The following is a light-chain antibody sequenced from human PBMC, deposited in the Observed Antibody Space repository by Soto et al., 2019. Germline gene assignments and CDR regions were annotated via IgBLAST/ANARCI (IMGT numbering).Light chain of an antibody. CDR1: QSISSDD. V-gene: IGKV3-20*01. CDR2: GAS. CDR3: QYYGGSPT. Sequence: EIVLTQSPGTLSLSPGERATLSCRASQSISSDDLAWYQQKPGHAPRLLIHGASTGAPGIPDRISGSGSGTDFTLTIVRLEPEDFAVYYCQYYGGSPTFGGGTRVEIK. J-gene: IGKJ4*01.